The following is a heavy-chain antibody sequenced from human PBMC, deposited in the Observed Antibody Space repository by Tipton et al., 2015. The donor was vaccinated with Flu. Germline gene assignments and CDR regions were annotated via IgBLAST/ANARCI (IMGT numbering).Heavy chain of an antibody. J-gene: IGHJ4*02. CDR2: VDITSSSL. CDR3: VRSGTLDL. V-gene: IGHV3-48*03. Sequence: SLRLSCVVSGFTFSIYEMNWVRQAPGKGLEWIAYVDITSSSLYYAESVKGRFTISRDNAKSSLFLQMSSLTAEDTGVYYYVRSGTLDLWGQGTLVTVSS. CDR1: GFTFSIYE. D-gene: IGHD1-7*01.